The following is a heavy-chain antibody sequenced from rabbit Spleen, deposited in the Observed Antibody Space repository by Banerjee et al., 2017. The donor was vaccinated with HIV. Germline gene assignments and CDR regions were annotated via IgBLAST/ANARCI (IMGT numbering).Heavy chain of an antibody. D-gene: IGHD8-1*01. CDR1: GFDFSSVA. Sequence: QEQLVESGGGLVQPEGSLTLTCKASGFDFSSVAVCWVRQAPGKGPEWIACIYNGDGNTYYASWVNGRFTISRSTSLNTVTLQMTSLTAADTATYFCARDSGSSFSSYGMDLGGQGTLVTVS. V-gene: IGHV1S47*01. CDR2: IYNGDGNT. CDR3: ARDSGSSFSSYGMDL. J-gene: IGHJ6*01.